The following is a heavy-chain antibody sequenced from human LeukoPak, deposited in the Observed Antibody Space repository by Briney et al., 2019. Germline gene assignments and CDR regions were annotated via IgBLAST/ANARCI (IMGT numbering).Heavy chain of an antibody. CDR3: AKSSKAVMYYFDY. V-gene: IGHV3-23*01. CDR2: ISGIGGSA. Sequence: GGSLRLSCAASGLTFSSYAMTWVRQAPGKGLEWVSAISGIGGSAFYADFVKGRFTISRDNSKNTLYLQINSLRAEDTAVYYCAKSSKAVMYYFDYWGQGTLVTVSS. D-gene: IGHD3-16*01. J-gene: IGHJ4*02. CDR1: GLTFSSYA.